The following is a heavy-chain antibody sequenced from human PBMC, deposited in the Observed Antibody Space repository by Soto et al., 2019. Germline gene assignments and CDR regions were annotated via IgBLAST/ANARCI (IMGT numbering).Heavy chain of an antibody. CDR1: GGTFSNYA. D-gene: IGHD3-3*01. CDR3: ARLDYDFWSGYYHKYYYYYYGMDV. V-gene: IGHV1-69*13. CDR2: IIPIFGTA. Sequence: ASVKVSCKASGGTFSNYAISWVRQAPGQGLEWMGGIIPIFGTANYAQKFQGRVTITADESTSTAYMELSSLRSEDTAVYYCARLDYDFWSGYYHKYYYYYYGMDVWGQGTTVTLSS. J-gene: IGHJ6*02.